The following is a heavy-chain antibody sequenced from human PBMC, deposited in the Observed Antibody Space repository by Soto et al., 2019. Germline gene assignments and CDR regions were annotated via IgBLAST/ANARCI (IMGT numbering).Heavy chain of an antibody. V-gene: IGHV1-18*01. CDR3: ARGRIVATIKYFDY. CDR2: ISAYNGNT. CDR1: GYTFTSYG. D-gene: IGHD5-12*01. Sequence: GSVKVSCKASGYTFTSYGISWVRQAPGQGLEWMGWISAYNGNTNYAQKLQGRVTMTTDTSTSTAYMELRSLRSDDTAVYYCARGRIVATIKYFDYCGQGTLVTVSS. J-gene: IGHJ4*02.